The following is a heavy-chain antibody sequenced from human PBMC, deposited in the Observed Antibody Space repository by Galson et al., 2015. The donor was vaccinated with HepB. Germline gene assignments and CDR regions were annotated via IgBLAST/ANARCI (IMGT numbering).Heavy chain of an antibody. V-gene: IGHV1-8*01. CDR1: GYTFTSYD. CDR3: ARVTLLTGYPFDY. Sequence: SVKVSCKASGYTFTSYDINWVRQATGQGLEWMGWMNPNSGNTGYAQKFQGRVTMTRNTSISTAYMELSSLRSEDTAVYYCARVTLLTGYPFDYWGQGTLVTASS. D-gene: IGHD3-9*01. CDR2: MNPNSGNT. J-gene: IGHJ4*02.